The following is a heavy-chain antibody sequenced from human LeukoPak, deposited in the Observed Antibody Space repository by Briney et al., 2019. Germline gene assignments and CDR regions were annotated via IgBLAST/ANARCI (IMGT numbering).Heavy chain of an antibody. CDR1: GFTVSNKY. CDR3: ARVDRQWLSDY. J-gene: IGHJ4*02. V-gene: IGHV3-53*01. Sequence: GGSQRLSCAASGFTVSNKYMSWVRQAPGKGLEWVSIIYSGGSTYYADSVKGRFTISRDNPKNTLYLQMNSLRAEDTAVYYCARVDRQWLSDYWGQGTLVTVSS. D-gene: IGHD6-19*01. CDR2: IYSGGST.